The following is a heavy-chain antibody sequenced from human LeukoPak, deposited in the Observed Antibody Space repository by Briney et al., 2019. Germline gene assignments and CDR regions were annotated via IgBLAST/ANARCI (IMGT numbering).Heavy chain of an antibody. CDR3: AKPARYSSSSQWFDP. CDR2: ISGSGGST. CDR1: GFTFSSYG. Sequence: PGGSLRLSCAASGFTFSSYGMSWVRQAPGKGLEWVSVISGSGGSTYYADSVKGRFTISRDNSKNTLYLQMNSLRAEDTAVYYCAKPARYSSSSQWFDPWGQGTLVTVSS. V-gene: IGHV3-23*01. J-gene: IGHJ5*02. D-gene: IGHD6-13*01.